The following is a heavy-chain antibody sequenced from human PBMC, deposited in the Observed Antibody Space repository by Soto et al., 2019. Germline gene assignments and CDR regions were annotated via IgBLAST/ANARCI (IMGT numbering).Heavy chain of an antibody. J-gene: IGHJ4*02. D-gene: IGHD3-9*01. Sequence: PSETLSLTCTVSGGSISSYYWSWIRQPPGKGLEWIGYIYYSGSTNYNPSLKSRVTISVDTSKNQFSLKLSSVTAADTAVYYCARSGDGGYDILTGYHYFDYWGQGTLVTVSS. CDR2: IYYSGST. V-gene: IGHV4-59*08. CDR3: ARSGDGGYDILTGYHYFDY. CDR1: GGSISSYY.